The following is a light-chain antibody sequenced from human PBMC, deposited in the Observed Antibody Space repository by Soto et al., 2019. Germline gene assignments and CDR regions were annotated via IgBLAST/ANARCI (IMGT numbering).Light chain of an antibody. V-gene: IGKV3-20*01. J-gene: IGKJ5*01. CDR2: GAS. Sequence: EMVLTQAPGTLSLSPGERATLSCRASQSVSSIYLAWYQQKPGQAPRILIYGASSTAPGIPDRFSGSGSGTDFTLTISRLEPEDFAVYYCQPYGSSPLITFGQGTRLEIK. CDR1: QSVSSIY. CDR3: QPYGSSPLIT.